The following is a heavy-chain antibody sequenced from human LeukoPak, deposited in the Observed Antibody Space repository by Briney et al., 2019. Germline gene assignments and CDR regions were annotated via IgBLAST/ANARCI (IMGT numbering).Heavy chain of an antibody. J-gene: IGHJ4*02. CDR1: GYSISSGYY. D-gene: IGHD6-19*01. CDR2: ISGSGGST. V-gene: IGHV3-23*01. Sequence: ETLSLTCTVSGYSISSGYYWAWIRQAPGKGLEWVSAISGSGGSTYYADSVKGRFTISRDNSKNTLYLQMNSLRAEDTAVYYCAKDNGYSSGWYLDYWGQGTLVTVSS. CDR3: AKDNGYSSGWYLDY.